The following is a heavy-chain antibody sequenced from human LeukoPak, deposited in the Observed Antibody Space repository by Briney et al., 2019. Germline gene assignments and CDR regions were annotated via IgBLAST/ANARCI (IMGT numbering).Heavy chain of an antibody. CDR3: SRGPSATRRGQPLFGWFDP. Sequence: ESLQVSCTASRYTVTGYGVDRGGQGIGQGIEWMGWMNPNSGNTGYAQKFQGRVTMTRNTSISTAYMELSSLRSEDTAVYYCSRGPSATRRGQPLFGWFDPWGQGTLVIVSS. D-gene: IGHD1-26*01. J-gene: IGHJ5*02. CDR1: RYTVTGYG. CDR2: MNPNSGNT. V-gene: IGHV1-8*01.